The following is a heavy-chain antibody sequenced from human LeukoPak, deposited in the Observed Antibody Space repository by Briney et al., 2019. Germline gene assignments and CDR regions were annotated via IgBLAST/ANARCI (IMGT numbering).Heavy chain of an antibody. V-gene: IGHV1-69*06. CDR2: IIPMFGTA. D-gene: IGHD3-22*01. CDR1: GGTFSSYA. CDR3: ARDVLDYYDRSGYVT. Sequence: GASVKVSCKASGGTFSSYAITWVRQAPGQGPEWMGGIIPMFGTANYAQKFQGRVTISADKSTSTAFMELSSLRSDDTAVYYCARDVLDYYDRSGYVTWGQGTLVTVSS. J-gene: IGHJ5*02.